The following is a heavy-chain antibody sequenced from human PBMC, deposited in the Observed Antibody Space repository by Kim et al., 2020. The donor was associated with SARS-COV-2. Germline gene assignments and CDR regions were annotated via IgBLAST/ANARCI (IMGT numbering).Heavy chain of an antibody. D-gene: IGHD3-3*01. CDR1: GFTFSSYE. Sequence: GGSLRLSCAASGFTFSSYEMNWVRQAPGKGLEWVSYISSSGSTIYYADSVKGRFTISRDNAKNSLYLQMNSLRAEDTAVYYCASLFTIPRPGFDPWGQGTVVTVSS. CDR2: ISSSGSTI. J-gene: IGHJ5*02. V-gene: IGHV3-48*03. CDR3: ASLFTIPRPGFDP.